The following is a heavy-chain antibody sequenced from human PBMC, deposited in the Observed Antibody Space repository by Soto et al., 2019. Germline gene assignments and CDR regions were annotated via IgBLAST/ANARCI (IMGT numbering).Heavy chain of an antibody. J-gene: IGHJ6*02. CDR2: IMPIFRTP. D-gene: IGHD2-2*01. Sequence: QVQLDQSGAEVKKPGSSVKLSCKASGGTFSNSAISWVRQAPGQGLEWMGGIMPIFRTPDYAQKFQARVTITADESTSTAYMELSGLKPDDTAVYYCARDKDRLQLGGNYYSILDAWGQGTTVTVSS. CDR3: ARDKDRLQLGGNYYSILDA. V-gene: IGHV1-69*12. CDR1: GGTFSNSA.